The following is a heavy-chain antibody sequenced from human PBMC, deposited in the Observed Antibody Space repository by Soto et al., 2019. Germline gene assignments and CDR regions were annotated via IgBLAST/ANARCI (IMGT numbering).Heavy chain of an antibody. CDR2: ISSDGSNE. CDR3: ARDQDGSGTYFDY. CDR1: EFTFSSHA. V-gene: IGHV3-30*03. D-gene: IGHD1-26*01. J-gene: IGHJ4*02. Sequence: QVQLAESGGGVVQPGTSLRLSCAVSEFTFSSHAMHWVRQAPGKGLEWVALISSDGSNEYYIDSVKGRFTISRDNSKNSLSLQMNSLRAEDTAVYYCARDQDGSGTYFDYWGQGTLVTVSS.